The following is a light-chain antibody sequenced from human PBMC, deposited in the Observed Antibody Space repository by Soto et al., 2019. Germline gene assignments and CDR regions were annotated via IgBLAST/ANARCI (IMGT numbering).Light chain of an antibody. CDR3: QQYGRSPVT. CDR2: GAS. CDR1: QSVSSSF. Sequence: EFELTPTQCTLSLSPGERATLFFRASQSVSSSFLDWYQQKPGQAPRLLIYGASSRATGIPDRFSGSGSGTDFTLTIRRLEPEDFALYYCQQYGRSPVTFGQGTRLEI. J-gene: IGKJ5*01. V-gene: IGKV3-20*01.